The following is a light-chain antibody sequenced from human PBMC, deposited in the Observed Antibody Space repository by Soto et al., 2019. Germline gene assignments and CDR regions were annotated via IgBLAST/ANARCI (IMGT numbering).Light chain of an antibody. V-gene: IGKV3-20*01. Sequence: EIVLTQSPGTLSLSPGEGATLSCRASQSVRYNYLAWYQQKPGQAPRLLIYGASSRATGFPDRFSGSGSGTDFTLTISRLEHEDFVVYYCQQYGSSGTFGQGTKVDIK. CDR1: QSVRYNY. J-gene: IGKJ1*01. CDR2: GAS. CDR3: QQYGSSGT.